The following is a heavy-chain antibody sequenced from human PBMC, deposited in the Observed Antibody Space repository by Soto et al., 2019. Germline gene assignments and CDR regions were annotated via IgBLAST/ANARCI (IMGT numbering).Heavy chain of an antibody. J-gene: IGHJ4*02. CDR3: ARDVGYHYDGSPSGQFDF. D-gene: IGHD3-22*01. V-gene: IGHV4-59*12. CDR1: GASISSYY. Sequence: PSETLSLTCTVSGASISSYYWSWIRQPPGKGLEWIGYIYYSGSTNYNPSLKSRVTISVDKSKNQFSLKLSSVTAADTAVYYCARDVGYHYDGSPSGQFDFWGQGALVTVSS. CDR2: IYYSGST.